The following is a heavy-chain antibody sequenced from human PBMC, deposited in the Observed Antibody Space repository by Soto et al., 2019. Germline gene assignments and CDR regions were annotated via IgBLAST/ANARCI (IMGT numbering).Heavy chain of an antibody. V-gene: IGHV1-3*01. D-gene: IGHD3-22*01. J-gene: IGHJ4*02. Sequence: ASVKVSCKASGYTFTSYAMHWVRQAPGQRLEWMGWINAGNGNTKYSQKFQGRVTITTDKSTSTAYMELSSLRSEDTAVYYCARGYYDSSGYYHFDYWGQGTLVTVS. CDR1: GYTFTSYA. CDR2: INAGNGNT. CDR3: ARGYYDSSGYYHFDY.